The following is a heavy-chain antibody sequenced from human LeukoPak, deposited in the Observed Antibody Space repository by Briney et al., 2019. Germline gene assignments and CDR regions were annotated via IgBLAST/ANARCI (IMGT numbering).Heavy chain of an antibody. J-gene: IGHJ4*02. CDR1: GYMFTTYT. V-gene: IGHV1-3*01. CDR3: ARAHGSGSYYPSFDY. CDR2: INPGNGYT. Sequence: GASVKVSCKASGYMFTTYTMHWVRQAPGQRLEWMGWINPGNGYTKNSQKLQGRVTITRDTPASTAYMELSSLRSEDTAVYYCARAHGSGSYYPSFDYWGQGTLVTVSS. D-gene: IGHD3-10*01.